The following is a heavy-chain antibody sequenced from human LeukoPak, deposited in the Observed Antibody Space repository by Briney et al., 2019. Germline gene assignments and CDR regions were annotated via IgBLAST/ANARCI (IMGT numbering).Heavy chain of an antibody. CDR1: GYTFIDYY. CDR3: ARMWRETLDAFDI. CDR2: INPNSGGT. J-gene: IGHJ3*02. V-gene: IGHV1-2*02. D-gene: IGHD1-26*01. Sequence: ASVKVSCKTSGYTFIDYYMYWVRQAPGLGPEWMGWINPNSGGTKSPQKFQGRVTMTRDTSISTAYMELSRLRSDDTAVYYCARMWRETLDAFDICGQGTMVTVSS.